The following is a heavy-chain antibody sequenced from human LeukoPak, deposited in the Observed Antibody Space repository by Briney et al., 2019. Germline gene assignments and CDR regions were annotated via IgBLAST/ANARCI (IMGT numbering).Heavy chain of an antibody. V-gene: IGHV3-30*02. J-gene: IGHJ4*02. D-gene: IGHD3-10*01. CDR3: ARGGTGHYYASGTYDY. CDR1: GFTFSDYY. Sequence: PGGSLRLSCAASGFTFSDYYMIWIRQAPGKGLEWVTFILYDGSDKYYADSVKGRFSISRDNSKNTLYLQMNSLRPEDTAVYYCARGGTGHYYASGTYDYWGQGSLVTVSS. CDR2: ILYDGSDK.